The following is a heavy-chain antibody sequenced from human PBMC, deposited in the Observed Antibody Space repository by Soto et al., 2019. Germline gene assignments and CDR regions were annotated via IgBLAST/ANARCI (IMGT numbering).Heavy chain of an antibody. D-gene: IGHD3-9*01. CDR3: ARFSEDDILTGYYNSEYYFDY. Sequence: GASVKVSCKASGYTFTSYGISWVRQAPGQGLEWMGWISAYNGNTNYAQKLQGRVTMTTDTSTSTAYMELRSLRSDDTAVYYCARFSEDDILTGYYNSEYYFDYWGQGTLVTVSS. CDR1: GYTFTSYG. CDR2: ISAYNGNT. J-gene: IGHJ4*02. V-gene: IGHV1-18*04.